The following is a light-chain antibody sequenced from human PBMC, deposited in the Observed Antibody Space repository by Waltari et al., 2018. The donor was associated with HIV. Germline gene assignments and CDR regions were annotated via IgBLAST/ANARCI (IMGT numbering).Light chain of an antibody. CDR3: SSYGDSLKVL. V-gene: IGLV2-8*01. Sequence: QSALTQPPSASGSLGQSVTISCTGSSSDIGAYDFVSWFQQHPHSAPKLLLYEVTRRPATVSDRFSGSRSCNTAFLTVAGLQPDDEATYFCSSYGDSLKVLFGGGTNVTVL. J-gene: IGLJ2*01. CDR1: SSDIGAYDF. CDR2: EVT.